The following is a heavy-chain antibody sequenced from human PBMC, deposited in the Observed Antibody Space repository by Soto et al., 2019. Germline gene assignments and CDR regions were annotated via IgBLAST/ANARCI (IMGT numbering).Heavy chain of an antibody. J-gene: IGHJ4*02. D-gene: IGHD6-13*01. V-gene: IGHV1-18*01. CDR1: GYAFDNYG. Sequence: QVQLVQSGDEVEKPGASVKVSCKASGYAFDNYGISWVRQAPGQGPEWMGWISNYNGNTNYAQNFLGRVTLTTDRSTSTAHMELRSLRSDDTAVYYCVRDFQRFSSWYDYLDSWGQGTRVTVSS. CDR3: VRDFQRFSSWYDYLDS. CDR2: ISNYNGNT.